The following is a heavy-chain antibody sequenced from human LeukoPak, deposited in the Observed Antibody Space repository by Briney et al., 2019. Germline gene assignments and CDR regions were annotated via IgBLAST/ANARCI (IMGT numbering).Heavy chain of an antibody. J-gene: IGHJ4*02. CDR1: GYTFTSYG. Sequence: ASVKVSCKASGYTFTSYGISWVRQAPGQGLEWMGWISAYNGNTNYAQKLQGRVTMTTDTSTSTAYMELRSLRSDDTDVYYCARTPYCSGGSCYSSDWGQGTLVTVSS. V-gene: IGHV1-18*01. CDR2: ISAYNGNT. CDR3: ARTPYCSGGSCYSSD. D-gene: IGHD2-15*01.